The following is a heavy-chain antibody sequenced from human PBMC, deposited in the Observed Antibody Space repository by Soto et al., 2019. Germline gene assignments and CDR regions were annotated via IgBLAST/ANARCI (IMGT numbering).Heavy chain of an antibody. CDR2: INHSGST. V-gene: IGHV4-34*01. Sequence: SETLSLTCAVYGGSFSGYYWSWIRQPPGKGLEWIGEINHSGSTNYNPSLKSRVTISVDTSKNQFSLKLSSVTAADTAVYYCATPAAGTQYFDYWGQGTLVTVSS. CDR1: GGSFSGYY. CDR3: ATPAAGTQYFDY. D-gene: IGHD6-13*01. J-gene: IGHJ4*02.